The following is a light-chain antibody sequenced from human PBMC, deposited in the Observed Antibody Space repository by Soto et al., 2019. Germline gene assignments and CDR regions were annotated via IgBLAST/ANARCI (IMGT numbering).Light chain of an antibody. J-gene: IGKJ1*01. Sequence: IVLTQSPDSLAVSLGERASINCKSSQSVLYSSNNKNYLAWYQQKPGQPPKALIYWASTRESGVPDRFSGSGSGTDFTLTISSLQAEDVAVYYCQQYYTTPWTFGQGTKVDI. CDR2: WAS. V-gene: IGKV4-1*01. CDR3: QQYYTTPWT. CDR1: QSVLYSSNNKNY.